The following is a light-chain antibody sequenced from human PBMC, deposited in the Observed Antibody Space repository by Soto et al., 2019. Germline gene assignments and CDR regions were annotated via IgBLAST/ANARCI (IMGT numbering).Light chain of an antibody. CDR1: SGSVSTSYY. J-gene: IGLJ3*02. V-gene: IGLV8-61*01. CDR3: VLYMGSGISV. CDR2: NTN. Sequence: QTVVTQEPSFSVSPGRTVTLTCGLSSGSVSTSYYPSWYQQTPGQAPRTLISNTNTRSSGVPDRFSGSILGNKAALTITGAQADDESDYYCVLYMGSGISVFGGGTKFTVL.